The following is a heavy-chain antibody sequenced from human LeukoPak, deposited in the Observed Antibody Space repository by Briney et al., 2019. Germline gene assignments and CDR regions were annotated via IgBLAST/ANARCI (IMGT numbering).Heavy chain of an antibody. CDR3: ARDLSSGWFDY. CDR1: GYTFTSYG. Sequence: GASVKVSCKASGYTFTSYGISWVRQAPAQGLEWMGWISAYNGNTNYAQKLQGRVTMTTDTSTSTAYMELRRLRSDDTAVYYCARDLSSGWFDYWGQGSLVTVSS. V-gene: IGHV1-18*01. J-gene: IGHJ5*01. D-gene: IGHD6-19*01. CDR2: ISAYNGNT.